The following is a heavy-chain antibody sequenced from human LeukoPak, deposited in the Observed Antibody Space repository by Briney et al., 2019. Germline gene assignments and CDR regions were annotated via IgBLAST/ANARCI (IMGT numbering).Heavy chain of an antibody. CDR1: GGSISSYY. J-gene: IGHJ2*01. CDR3: AREGTVTHWFYDL. Sequence: SETLSLTCTVSGGSISSYYWSWIRQPPGKGLEWIGNIYYSGSTSYNPSLQSRVTISVDTSKNQFSLKFNSVTVADTAVYYCAREGTVTHWFYDLWGRGTLVTVSS. D-gene: IGHD4-17*01. CDR2: IYYSGST. V-gene: IGHV4-59*01.